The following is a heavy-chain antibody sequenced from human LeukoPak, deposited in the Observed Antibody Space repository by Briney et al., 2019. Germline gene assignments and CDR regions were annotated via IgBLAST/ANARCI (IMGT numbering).Heavy chain of an antibody. CDR2: IIPIFGTA. J-gene: IGHJ4*02. CDR1: GGTFSSYA. D-gene: IGHD3-22*01. Sequence: GASVKVSCKASGGTFSSYAISWVRQAPGQGLEWMGGIIPIFGTANYAQKFQGRVTITADKSTSTAYMELSSLRAEDTAVYYCASHSNARYYYDSSGYLGYWGQGTLVTVPS. CDR3: ASHSNARYYYDSSGYLGY. V-gene: IGHV1-69*06.